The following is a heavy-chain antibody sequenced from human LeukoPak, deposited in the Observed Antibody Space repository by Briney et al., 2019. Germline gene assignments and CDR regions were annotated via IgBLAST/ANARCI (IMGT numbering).Heavy chain of an antibody. J-gene: IGHJ4*02. Sequence: GGSLRLSCAASGFTFSDYYMSWIRQAPGKGLEWVLYISSSGSTIYYADSVKGRFTISRDNAKNSLYLQMNSLRAEDTAVYYCARDRDTAMAFDYWGQGTLVTVSS. CDR2: ISSSGSTI. CDR3: ARDRDTAMAFDY. D-gene: IGHD5-18*01. CDR1: GFTFSDYY. V-gene: IGHV3-11*04.